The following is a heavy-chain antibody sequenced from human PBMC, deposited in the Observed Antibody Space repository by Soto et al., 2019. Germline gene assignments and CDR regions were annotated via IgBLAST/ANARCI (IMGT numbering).Heavy chain of an antibody. V-gene: IGHV4-34*01. D-gene: IGHD3-10*01. CDR2: INHSGST. CDR3: ARIGHYYGSGTLSLGMDV. CDR1: GGSFSGYY. J-gene: IGHJ6*02. Sequence: QVQLQQWGAGLLKPSETLSLTCAVYGGSFSGYYWSWIRQPPGKGLEWIGEINHSGSTNYNPSLKGRVTISVDTSKNQFSLKLSSVTAADTAVYYCARIGHYYGSGTLSLGMDVWGQGTTVTVSS.